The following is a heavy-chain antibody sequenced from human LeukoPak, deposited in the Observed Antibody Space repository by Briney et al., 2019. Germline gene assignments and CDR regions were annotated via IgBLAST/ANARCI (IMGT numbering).Heavy chain of an antibody. CDR2: PNSANT. CDR3: ARGGIAVALYYYYGMDV. J-gene: IGHJ6*02. V-gene: IGHV1-8*03. D-gene: IGHD6-19*01. Sequence: PNSANTAYAHKFQRRVTITRNTSISTAYMELSSLRSEDTAVYYCARGGIAVALYYYYGMDVWGQGTTVTVSS.